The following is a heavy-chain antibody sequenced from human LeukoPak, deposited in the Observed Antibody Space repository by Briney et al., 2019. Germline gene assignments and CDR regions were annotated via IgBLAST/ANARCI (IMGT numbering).Heavy chain of an antibody. CDR3: AKHGSGSSITGY. J-gene: IGHJ4*02. Sequence: GGSLRLSCAASGFAFSSYAMSWVRQAPGKGLEWVSAISGSGGSTYYADSVKGRFTISRDNSKNTLYLQMSSLRAEDTAVYYCAKHGSGSSITGYWGQGTLVTVSS. V-gene: IGHV3-23*01. D-gene: IGHD6-6*01. CDR2: ISGSGGST. CDR1: GFAFSSYA.